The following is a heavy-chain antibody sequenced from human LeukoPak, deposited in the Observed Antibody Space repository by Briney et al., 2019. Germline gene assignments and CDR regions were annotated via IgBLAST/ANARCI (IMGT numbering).Heavy chain of an antibody. J-gene: IGHJ4*02. CDR1: GYTFTGYY. CDR2: INPNSGGT. V-gene: IGHV1-2*02. Sequence: ASVKVSCKASGYTFTGYYMHWVRQAPGQGLEWMGWINPNSGGTNYAQEFQGRVTMTRDTSISTAYMELSRLRSDDTAVYYCARGVTMIVAVPPDYWGQGTLVTVSS. CDR3: ARGVTMIVAVPPDY. D-gene: IGHD3-22*01.